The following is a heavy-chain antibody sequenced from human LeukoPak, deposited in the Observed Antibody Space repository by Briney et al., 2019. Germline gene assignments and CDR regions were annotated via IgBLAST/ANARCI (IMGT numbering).Heavy chain of an antibody. Sequence: PSETLSLTCTVSGVSISSSNWWGWGRQAPREGLEWIGEIYHSGITNYNPSLKSRVTISVDKSKNQFSLKLSSVTAADTAVYYCVRYCGGDCYSAFDIWGQGTIVTVSS. CDR2: IYHSGIT. CDR1: GVSISSSNW. J-gene: IGHJ3*02. CDR3: VRYCGGDCYSAFDI. V-gene: IGHV4-4*02. D-gene: IGHD2-21*02.